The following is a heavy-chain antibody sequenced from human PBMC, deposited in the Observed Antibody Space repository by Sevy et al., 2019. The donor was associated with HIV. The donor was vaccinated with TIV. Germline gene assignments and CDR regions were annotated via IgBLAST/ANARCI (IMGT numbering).Heavy chain of an antibody. J-gene: IGHJ4*02. D-gene: IGHD3-22*01. Sequence: ASAKVSCEASGYTFTGYFMHWVRQAPGQGLEWMGWINPNSGATNYAQKFQGRVTMTRDTSITTAYMELSRLTSDDTAVYFSPRKALSMTLRWGQGTKVTVSS. CDR3: PRKALSMTLR. CDR1: GYTFTGYF. V-gene: IGHV1-2*02. CDR2: INPNSGAT.